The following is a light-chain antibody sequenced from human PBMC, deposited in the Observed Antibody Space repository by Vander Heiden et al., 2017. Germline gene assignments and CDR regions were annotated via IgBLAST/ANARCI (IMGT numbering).Light chain of an antibody. CDR1: QDISNY. Sequence: DIQMTQSPSSLSASVGDRVTITCQASQDISNYLNWYQQKPGKAPKLVIYDASNLETGVPSRFSGSGSGTDFTFTISSLHPADIATYYCQRHDNLPRTFGQGTKVEIK. CDR2: DAS. V-gene: IGKV1-33*01. J-gene: IGKJ1*01. CDR3: QRHDNLPRT.